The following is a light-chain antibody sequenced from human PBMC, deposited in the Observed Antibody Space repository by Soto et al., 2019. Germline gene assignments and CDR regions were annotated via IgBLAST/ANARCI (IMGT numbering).Light chain of an antibody. Sequence: EIGLKQSPGTLSLSKGERATLSCRASQSVSSSYLAWYQQKPGQAPRLLIYGASSRATGIPDRFSGSGSGTDFTLTISRLEPEDFAVYYCQQYGPSSIPFGQVTRLEIK. CDR2: GAS. V-gene: IGKV3-20*01. CDR1: QSVSSSY. J-gene: IGKJ5*01. CDR3: QQYGPSSIP.